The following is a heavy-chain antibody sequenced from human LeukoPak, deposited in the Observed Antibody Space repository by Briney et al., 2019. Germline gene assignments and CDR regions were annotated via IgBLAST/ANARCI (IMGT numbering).Heavy chain of an antibody. Sequence: GSLRLSFAASGFTFSDHYMDWVRQAPGKGLEWVGRTRNKANSYTTEYAASVKGRFTISRDDSKNSLYLQMNRLKTEDTAVYYCARGGRWSRYHGMDVWGQGTTVTVSS. CDR1: GFTFSDHY. CDR3: ARGGRWSRYHGMDV. D-gene: IGHD2-15*01. J-gene: IGHJ6*02. V-gene: IGHV3-72*01. CDR2: TRNKANSYTT.